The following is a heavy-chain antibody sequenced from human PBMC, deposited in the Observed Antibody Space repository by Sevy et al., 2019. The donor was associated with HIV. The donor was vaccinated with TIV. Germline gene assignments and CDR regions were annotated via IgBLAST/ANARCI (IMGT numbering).Heavy chain of an antibody. CDR2: ISYDGANK. V-gene: IGHV3-30*04. J-gene: IGHJ4*01. D-gene: IGHD3-10*01. CDR3: ARGFYYSMIRGVINY. CDR1: GFTFSSYT. Sequence: GGSLRLSCAASGFTFSSYTMHWVRQAPGKGLEWVAFISYDGANKYYADSVRGRFTISRDDFKNTLYLQMDSLRSEDTAVYYCARGFYYSMIRGVINYWGHGTRVTVSS.